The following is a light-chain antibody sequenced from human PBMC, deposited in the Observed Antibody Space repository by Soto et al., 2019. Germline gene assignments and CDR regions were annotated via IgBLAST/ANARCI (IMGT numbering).Light chain of an antibody. V-gene: IGLV1-47*01. J-gene: IGLJ1*01. CDR1: SSNIGSNY. CDR3: AAWYDSLSRYV. Sequence: QSVLTQPPSASGTPGQRVTISCSGSSSNIGSNYVYWYQQLPGTAPKLLIPRNNQRPSAVPDRFSGSKSGTSASLAISGLGSEDEADDYYAAWYDSLSRYVFGTGTKLTVL. CDR2: RNN.